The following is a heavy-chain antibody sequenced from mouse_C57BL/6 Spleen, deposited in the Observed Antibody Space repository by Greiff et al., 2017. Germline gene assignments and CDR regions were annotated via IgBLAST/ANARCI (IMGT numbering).Heavy chain of an antibody. CDR3: AREGIYYDYDGDY. D-gene: IGHD2-4*01. CDR1: GYSITSGYY. Sequence: EVQLQESGPGLVKPSQSLSLTCSVTGYSITSGYYWNWIRQFPGNKLEWMGYISYDGSNNYNPSLKNRISITRDTSKNQFFLKLNSVTTEDTATYYCAREGIYYDYDGDYWGQGTTLTVSS. V-gene: IGHV3-6*01. J-gene: IGHJ2*01. CDR2: ISYDGSN.